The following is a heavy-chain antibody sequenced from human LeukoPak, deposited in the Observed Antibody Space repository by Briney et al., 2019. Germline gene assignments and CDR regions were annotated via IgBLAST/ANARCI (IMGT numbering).Heavy chain of an antibody. Sequence: SETLSLTCAVYGGSFSGYYWSWIRQPPGKGREWIGEINHSGSTNYNPSLKSGVTISVDTSKNQFSLKLSSVTAADTAVYYCARVGGYSSSWYVDYWGQGTLVTVSS. CDR3: ARVGGYSSSWYVDY. D-gene: IGHD6-13*01. CDR2: INHSGST. CDR1: GGSFSGYY. V-gene: IGHV4-34*01. J-gene: IGHJ4*02.